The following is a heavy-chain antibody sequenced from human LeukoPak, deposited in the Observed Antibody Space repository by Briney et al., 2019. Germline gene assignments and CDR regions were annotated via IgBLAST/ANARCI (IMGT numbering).Heavy chain of an antibody. CDR2: IHYRGKT. J-gene: IGHJ4*02. V-gene: IGHV4-31*02. CDR3: VRKPQYFFDR. CDR1: GGSIASGGYY. Sequence: PSETLSLTCTVSGGSIASGGYYWSWLRHHPWKGLEWIGYIHYRGKTYYNPSLESRLNISVDTSKNQFSLRLDSVTAADTAIYYCVRKPQYFFDRWGPGILVTVSS.